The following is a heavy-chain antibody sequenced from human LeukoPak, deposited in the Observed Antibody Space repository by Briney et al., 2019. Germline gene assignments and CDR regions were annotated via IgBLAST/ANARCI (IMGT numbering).Heavy chain of an antibody. CDR2: IYYSGST. CDR1: GGSISSYY. Sequence: SETLSLTCTVSGGSISSYYWSWIRQPPGKGLEWIGSIYYSGSTYYNPSLKSRVTISVDTSKNQFSLKLSSVTAADTAVYYCAREGVWFGESYFDYWGQGTLVTVSS. CDR3: AREGVWFGESYFDY. J-gene: IGHJ4*02. D-gene: IGHD3-10*01. V-gene: IGHV4-39*02.